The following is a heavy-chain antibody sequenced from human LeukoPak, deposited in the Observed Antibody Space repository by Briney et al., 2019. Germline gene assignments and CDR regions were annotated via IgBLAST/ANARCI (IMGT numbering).Heavy chain of an antibody. D-gene: IGHD4-17*01. CDR2: IYTSGST. V-gene: IGHV4-4*07. CDR1: GGSISTYY. Sequence: SETLSLTCTVSGGSISTYYWSWIRQPAGRGLEWIGRIYTSGSTNYNPSLKSRVTMSVDTSKNQFSLKPSSVTAADTAVYYCARDSGHYGIGLWGQGTLVTVSS. CDR3: ARDSGHYGIGL. J-gene: IGHJ4*02.